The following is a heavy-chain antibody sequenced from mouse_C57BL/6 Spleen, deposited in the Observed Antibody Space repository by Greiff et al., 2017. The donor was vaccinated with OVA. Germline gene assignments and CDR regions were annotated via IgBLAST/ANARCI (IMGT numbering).Heavy chain of an antibody. D-gene: IGHD2-3*01. J-gene: IGHJ1*03. Sequence: QVQLKQPGTELVKPGASVKLSCKASGYTFTSYWMHWVKQRPGQGLEWIGNINPSNGGTNYNEKFKSKATLTVDKSSSTAYMQLSSLTSEDSAVYYCARCPFYDGYYDWYFDVWGTGTTVTVSS. CDR1: GYTFTSYW. CDR3: ARCPFYDGYYDWYFDV. V-gene: IGHV1-53*01. CDR2: INPSNGGT.